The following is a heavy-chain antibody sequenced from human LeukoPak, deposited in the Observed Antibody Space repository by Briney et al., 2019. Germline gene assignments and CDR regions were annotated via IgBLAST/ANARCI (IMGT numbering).Heavy chain of an antibody. Sequence: PSETLSLTCTVSGGSISSYYWSWIRQPPGKGLEWIGYIYYSGSTNYSPSLKSRVTISVDTSKNQFSLKLSSVAAADTAVYYCARGGCGGDCYVDYWGQGTLVTVSS. CDR1: GGSISSYY. CDR2: IYYSGST. V-gene: IGHV4-59*01. CDR3: ARGGCGGDCYVDY. D-gene: IGHD2-21*02. J-gene: IGHJ4*02.